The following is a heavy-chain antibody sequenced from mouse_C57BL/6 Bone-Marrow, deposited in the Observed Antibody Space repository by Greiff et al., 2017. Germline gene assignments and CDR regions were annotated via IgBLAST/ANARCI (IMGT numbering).Heavy chain of an antibody. CDR1: GYTFTSYG. CDR3: ARKGAAFAY. J-gene: IGHJ3*01. V-gene: IGHV1-81*01. Sequence: VQLQQSGAELARPGASVKLSCKASGYTFTSYGISWVKQRTGQGLEWIGEIYPRSGNTYYNEKFKGKATLTADKSSSTAYMELRSLTSEDSAVYFCARKGAAFAYWGQGTLVTVSA. CDR2: IYPRSGNT.